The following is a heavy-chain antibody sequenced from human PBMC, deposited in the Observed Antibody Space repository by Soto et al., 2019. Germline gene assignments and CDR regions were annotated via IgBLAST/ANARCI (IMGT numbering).Heavy chain of an antibody. CDR2: IIPIFGTA. CDR1: GGTFSSYA. Sequence: GASVKVSCKASGGTFSSYAISWVRQAPGQGLEWMGGIIPIFGTANYAQRFQGRVTITADESTSTAYMELSSLRSEDTAVYYCARGLGYCSRTSCQGYYYYGMDVWGQGTTVTVSS. J-gene: IGHJ6*02. D-gene: IGHD2-2*01. CDR3: ARGLGYCSRTSCQGYYYYGMDV. V-gene: IGHV1-69*13.